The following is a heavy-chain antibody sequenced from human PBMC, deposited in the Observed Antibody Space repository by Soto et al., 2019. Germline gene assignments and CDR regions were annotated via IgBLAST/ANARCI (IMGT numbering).Heavy chain of an antibody. V-gene: IGHV5-10-1*01. CDR1: GYSFTSYW. CDR3: ARLAGGMVAVAGTPGWLDP. J-gene: IGHJ5*02. Sequence: GESLKISCKGSGYSFTSYWISWVRQMPGKGLEWMGRIDPSDSYTNYSPSFQGHVTISADKSISTAYLQWSSLKASDTAMYYCARLAGGMVAVAGTPGWLDPWGQGTLVTVSS. D-gene: IGHD6-19*01. CDR2: IDPSDSYT.